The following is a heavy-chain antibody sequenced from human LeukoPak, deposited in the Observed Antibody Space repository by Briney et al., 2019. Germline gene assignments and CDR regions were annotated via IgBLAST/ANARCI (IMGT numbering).Heavy chain of an antibody. CDR2: IYYRGST. CDR1: GGSIGSSSYY. J-gene: IGHJ5*02. Sequence: SSETLSLTCTVSGGSIGSSSYYWGWIRQPPGKGLEWIGSIYYRGSTYYNPSLKSRVTISVDTSKNHFSLKLSSVTAADTAVYYCATQGGFRTGFDPWGQGTLVTGSS. V-gene: IGHV4-39*01. D-gene: IGHD3/OR15-3a*01. CDR3: ATQGGFRTGFDP.